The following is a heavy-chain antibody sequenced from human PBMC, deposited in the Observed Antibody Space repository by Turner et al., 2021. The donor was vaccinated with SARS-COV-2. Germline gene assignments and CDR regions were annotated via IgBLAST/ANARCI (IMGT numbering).Heavy chain of an antibody. CDR1: GYTLTELS. V-gene: IGHV1-24*01. CDR2: FDPEDGET. J-gene: IGHJ5*02. CDR3: ATGYQLRVNWFDP. D-gene: IGHD2-2*01. Sequence: QVQLVQSGAEVKKPGASVRVSCKISGYTLTELSMYWVRQASGKGLELMGGFDPEDGETIYAQNFQGRVTMTEDTSTDTAYMELSSLRSEDTAVYFCATGYQLRVNWFDPWGQGTLVTVSS.